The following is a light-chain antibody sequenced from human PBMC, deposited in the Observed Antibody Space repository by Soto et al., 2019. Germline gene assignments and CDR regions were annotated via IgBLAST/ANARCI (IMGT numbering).Light chain of an antibody. CDR2: GNS. V-gene: IGLV1-40*01. CDR3: QSYDSSLSGSVV. CDR1: SSNIGAGYD. Sequence: QSVLTQPPSVSGAPGQGVTISCTGSSSNIGAGYDVHWYQQLPGTAPKLLIYGNSNRPSGVPDRFSGSKSGTSASLAITGLQAEDEADDYCQSYDSSLSGSVVFGGGTQLTVL. J-gene: IGLJ2*01.